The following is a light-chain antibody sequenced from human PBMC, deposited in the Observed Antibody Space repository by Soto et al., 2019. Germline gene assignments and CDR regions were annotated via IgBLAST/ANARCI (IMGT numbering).Light chain of an antibody. CDR1: NNDVGSYDL. Sequence: QSALTQPASVSGSPGQSITISCTGTNNDVGSYDLVSWYRQSPGEAPKLIIYDVTKRPSGVSDRFSASKSGNTASLTISGLQPEDEADYYCSSYAGLATYVLFGGGTKVTVL. V-gene: IGLV2-23*02. CDR3: SSYAGLATYVL. CDR2: DVT. J-gene: IGLJ2*01.